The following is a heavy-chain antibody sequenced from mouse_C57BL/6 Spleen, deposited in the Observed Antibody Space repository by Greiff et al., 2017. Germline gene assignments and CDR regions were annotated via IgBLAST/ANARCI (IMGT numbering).Heavy chain of an antibody. D-gene: IGHD2-4*01. V-gene: IGHV1-64*01. Sequence: QVQLQQPGAELVKPGASVKLSCKASGYTFTSYWMHWVKQRPGQGLEWIGMIHPNSGSTNYNEKFKSKATLTVDKSSSTAYMQLSSLTSEDSAVYDCARNDYDEGAGFAYWGQGTLVTVSA. CDR3: ARNDYDEGAGFAY. CDR2: IHPNSGST. J-gene: IGHJ3*01. CDR1: GYTFTSYW.